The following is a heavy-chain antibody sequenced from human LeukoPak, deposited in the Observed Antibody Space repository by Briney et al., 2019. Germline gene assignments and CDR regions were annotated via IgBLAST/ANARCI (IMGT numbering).Heavy chain of an antibody. CDR1: GYTFTGYY. Sequence: ASVKASCKASGYTFTGYYMHWVRQAPGQGLEWMGRINPNSGGTNYAQKFQGRVTMTRDTSISTAYMELSSLRSEDTAVFFCALGAYDYWGQGTLVTVSS. D-gene: IGHD1-26*01. CDR3: ALGAYDY. V-gene: IGHV1-2*06. CDR2: INPNSGGT. J-gene: IGHJ4*02.